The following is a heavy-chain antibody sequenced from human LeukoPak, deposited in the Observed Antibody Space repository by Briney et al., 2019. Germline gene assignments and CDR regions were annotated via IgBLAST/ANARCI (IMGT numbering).Heavy chain of an antibody. CDR1: GYTFTSYD. CDR3: ARGGVGYGDYDY. V-gene: IGHV1-2*02. CDR2: INPNSGGT. J-gene: IGHJ4*02. Sequence: GASVKVSCKASGYTFTSYDINWVRQATGQGLEWMGWINPNSGGTNYAQKSQGRVTMTRDTSISTAYMELSRLRSDDTAVYYCARGGVGYGDYDYWGQGTLVTVSS. D-gene: IGHD4-17*01.